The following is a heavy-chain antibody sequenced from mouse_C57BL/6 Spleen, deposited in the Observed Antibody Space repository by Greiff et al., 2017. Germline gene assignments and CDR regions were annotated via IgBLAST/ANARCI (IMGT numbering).Heavy chain of an antibody. V-gene: IGHV1-15*01. CDR3: TRPFPSWFAY. Sequence: VQLQQSGAELVRPGASVTLSCKASGYTFTDYEMHWVKQTPVHGLEWIGAIDPETGGTAYNQKFKGKAILTADKSSSTAYMELRSLTSEDSAVYYCTRPFPSWFAYWGQGTLVTVSA. J-gene: IGHJ3*01. CDR2: IDPETGGT. CDR1: GYTFTDYE.